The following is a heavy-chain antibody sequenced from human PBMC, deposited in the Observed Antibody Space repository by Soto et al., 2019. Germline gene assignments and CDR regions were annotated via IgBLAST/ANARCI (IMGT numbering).Heavy chain of an antibody. CDR2: IYYRGST. D-gene: IGHD3-9*01. J-gene: IGHJ5*02. CDR3: ARSVWGFDWLGSNWFDP. Sequence: SETLSLTCTVSGGSISSYYWSWIRQPPGKGLEWIGYIYYRGSTNYNPSLKSRVTISVDTSKNQFSLKLSSVTAADTAVYYCARSVWGFDWLGSNWFDPWGQGTLVTVSS. CDR1: GGSISSYY. V-gene: IGHV4-59*01.